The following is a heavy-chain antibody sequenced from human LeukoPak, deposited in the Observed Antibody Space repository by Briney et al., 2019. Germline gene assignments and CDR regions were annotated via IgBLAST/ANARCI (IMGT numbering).Heavy chain of an antibody. CDR2: INPDSGGT. Sequence: GASVKVSSKASGYSSTGYYLHWVRQAPGHGLEWMGWINPDSGGTNYAQKFQGRVTLTRDTSISTAYMELTRLTSADTAVYYCARDLEGLERYFDYGGQGTLVTVSS. J-gene: IGHJ4*02. V-gene: IGHV1-2*02. CDR3: ARDLEGLERYFDY. CDR1: GYSSTGYY. D-gene: IGHD1-1*01.